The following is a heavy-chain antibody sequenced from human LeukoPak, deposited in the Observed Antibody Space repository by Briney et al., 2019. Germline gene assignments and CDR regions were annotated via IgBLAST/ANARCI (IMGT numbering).Heavy chain of an antibody. CDR1: GYTFTSYD. CDR2: MNPNSGNT. CDR3: ATDIRAGTPHDY. Sequence: ASVKVSCKASGYTFTSYDINWVRQATGQGLEWMGWMNPNSGNTGYAQKFQGRVTMTRNTSISTAYMELSSLRSEDTAVYYCATDIRAGTPHDYWGQGTLVSVSS. V-gene: IGHV1-8*01. D-gene: IGHD6-19*01. J-gene: IGHJ4*02.